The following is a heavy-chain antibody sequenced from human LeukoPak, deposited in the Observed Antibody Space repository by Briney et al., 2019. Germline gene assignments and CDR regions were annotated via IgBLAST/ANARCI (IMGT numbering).Heavy chain of an antibody. CDR2: ISAYNGNT. CDR1: GYTFTSYG. CDR3: ARTDYYYDSSGYPDY. D-gene: IGHD3-22*01. V-gene: IGHV1-18*01. J-gene: IGHJ4*02. Sequence: GASVKVSCKASGYTFTSYGISWVRQAPGQGLEWMGWISAYNGNTNYAQKLQGRVTMTTDTSTSTAYMELRSLRSGDTAVYYCARTDYYYDSSGYPDYWGQGTLVTVSS.